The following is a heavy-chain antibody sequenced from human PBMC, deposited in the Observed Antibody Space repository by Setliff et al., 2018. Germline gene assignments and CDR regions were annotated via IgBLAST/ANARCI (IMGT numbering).Heavy chain of an antibody. D-gene: IGHD3-10*01. Sequence: SDTLSLTCTVSGGGSINNYYWSWVRQSPGKGLEWIGFVHFGGDTNYNPSLKSRVTMSADTSNNQFSLNLRSVTAADTAVYFCARQPSSGAYYNPRPYYFDYWGQGTLVTVS. V-gene: IGHV4-59*08. J-gene: IGHJ4*02. CDR3: ARQPSSGAYYNPRPYYFDY. CDR2: VHFGGDT. CDR1: GGGSINNYY.